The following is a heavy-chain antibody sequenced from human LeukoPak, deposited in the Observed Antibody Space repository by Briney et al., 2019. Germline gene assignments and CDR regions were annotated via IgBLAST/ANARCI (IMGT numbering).Heavy chain of an antibody. CDR3: ARGTYGQLLFDI. D-gene: IGHD4-17*01. V-gene: IGHV1-18*04. CDR2: ISPHNGNT. J-gene: IGHJ3*02. CDR1: GYTFTSYY. Sequence: ASVKVSCKASGYTFTSYYMHWVRQAPGQGLEWMGWISPHNGNTNSAQKLQGRVTMTADTSTSTAYMELRSLRSDDTAVYYCARGTYGQLLFDIWGQGTMVTVSS.